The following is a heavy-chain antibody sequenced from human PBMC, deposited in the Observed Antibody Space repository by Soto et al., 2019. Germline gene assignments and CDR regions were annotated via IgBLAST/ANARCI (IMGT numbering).Heavy chain of an antibody. J-gene: IGHJ6*02. V-gene: IGHV3-30*18. D-gene: IGHD3-10*01. CDR1: GFIFSKYG. Sequence: QVQLVESGGGVVQPGRSLRLSCAAAGFIFSKYGMHWVRHAPGKGLVWVAVISYDGSNKYYAESVKGRFIISRDKSENTLYLQMNSLRAEDTALYYCAKDLGSGKPYYYYAMDVWGQGTTVTVSS. CDR3: AKDLGSGKPYYYYAMDV. CDR2: ISYDGSNK.